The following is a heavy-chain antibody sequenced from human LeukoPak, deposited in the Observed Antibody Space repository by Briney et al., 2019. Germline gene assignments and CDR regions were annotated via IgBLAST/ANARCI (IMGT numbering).Heavy chain of an antibody. J-gene: IGHJ3*02. V-gene: IGHV3-74*01. CDR1: GFTFSSYW. Sequence: PGGSLRLSCAASGFTFSSYWMHWVRQAPGKGLVWVSRISSDGSSTDYADSVKGRFTISRDNSKNTLFLQMNSLRTEDTAVYYCARGRTTINGFDIWGHGTLVTVSS. D-gene: IGHD5-24*01. CDR3: ARGRTTINGFDI. CDR2: ISSDGSST.